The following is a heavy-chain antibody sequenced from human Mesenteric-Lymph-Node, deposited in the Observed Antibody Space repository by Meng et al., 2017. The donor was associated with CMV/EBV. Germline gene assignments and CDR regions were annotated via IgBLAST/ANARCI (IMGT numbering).Heavy chain of an antibody. Sequence: SETLSLTCTVSGGSISSCYWSWIRQPPGKGLEWIGYMYYSGSTKYNPSLKSRVIISVDTSKNQFSLKLSSVTAADTAVYYCAGFRGGKPFDYWGQGTLVTVSS. V-gene: IGHV4-59*01. J-gene: IGHJ4*02. CDR2: MYYSGST. CDR1: GGSISSCY. CDR3: AGFRGGKPFDY. D-gene: IGHD2-15*01.